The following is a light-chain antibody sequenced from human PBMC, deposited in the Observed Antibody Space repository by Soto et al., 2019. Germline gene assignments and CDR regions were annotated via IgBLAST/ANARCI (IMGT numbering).Light chain of an antibody. J-gene: IGKJ5*01. CDR3: QQYNTWPT. Sequence: EILMTQSPATLSVSPGERATLSCRASQSVSSNLAWYQQKPGQDRRLLIFGASTRAPGIPARFSGSGSGTEFTLTISSLQSEDFAVYYCQQYNTWPTFGQGTRLEIK. V-gene: IGKV3-15*01. CDR2: GAS. CDR1: QSVSSN.